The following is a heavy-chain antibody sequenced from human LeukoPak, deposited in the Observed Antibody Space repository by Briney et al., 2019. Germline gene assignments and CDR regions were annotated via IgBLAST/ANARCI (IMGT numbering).Heavy chain of an antibody. CDR1: AFSFSNYA. V-gene: IGHV3-23*01. D-gene: IGHD3-3*01. J-gene: IGHJ4*02. Sequence: PGGSLRLSCAASAFSFSNYAMSWVRQAPGKGLEWVSTISTSGGSTYYADSVKGRFTISRDNSKNTLWLQTDSLRAEDTAVYYCARAKVGYILEWLSTTSPLDYWGQGTLVTVSS. CDR3: ARAKVGYILEWLSTTSPLDY. CDR2: ISTSGGST.